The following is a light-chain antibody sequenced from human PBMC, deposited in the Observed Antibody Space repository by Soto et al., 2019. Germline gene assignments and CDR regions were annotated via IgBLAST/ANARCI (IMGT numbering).Light chain of an antibody. V-gene: IGKV1-5*03. CDR2: KAS. J-gene: IGKJ4*01. CDR1: QTISSW. Sequence: DIQMTQSPSTLSGSVGDRVTITCRASQTISSWLAWYQQKPGKAPKLLIYKASTLESGVPSRFSGSGSGTEFTLTISSLQADDFAIYYCQQYNGYRLAFGGGTKVDIK. CDR3: QQYNGYRLA.